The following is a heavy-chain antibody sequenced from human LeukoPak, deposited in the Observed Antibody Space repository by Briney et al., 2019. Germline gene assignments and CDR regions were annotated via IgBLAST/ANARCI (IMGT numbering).Heavy chain of an antibody. CDR1: GYTFTSYY. CDR2: INPSGGST. CDR3: AREPRIPIAAAGTSFDY. D-gene: IGHD6-13*01. J-gene: IGHJ4*02. Sequence: ASVKVSCKASGYTFTSYYMHWVRQAPGQGLEWMGIINPSGGSTSYAQKFRGRVTMTRDMSTSTVYMELSSLRSEDTAVYYCAREPRIPIAAAGTSFDYWGQGTLVTVSS. V-gene: IGHV1-46*01.